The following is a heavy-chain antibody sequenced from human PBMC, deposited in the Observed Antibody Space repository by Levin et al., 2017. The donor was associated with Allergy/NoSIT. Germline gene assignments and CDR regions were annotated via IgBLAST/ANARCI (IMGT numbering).Heavy chain of an antibody. D-gene: IGHD5-12*01. CDR3: AREARDVYSGYVPFDY. CDR2: IWYDGNDK. J-gene: IGHJ4*02. CDR1: GFTFRNYG. Sequence: GSLKISCAASGFTFRNYGMHWVRQAPGKGLEWVAVIWYDGNDKYYADSVKGRFIISRDNSKTTLYLQMNSLRAEDTAMYYCAREARDVYSGYVPFDYWGQGTLVTVSS. V-gene: IGHV3-33*01.